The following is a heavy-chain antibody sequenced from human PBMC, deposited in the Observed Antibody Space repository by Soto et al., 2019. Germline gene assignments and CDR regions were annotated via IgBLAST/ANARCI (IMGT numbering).Heavy chain of an antibody. CDR1: GYKFGSAW. D-gene: IGHD3-3*02. CDR2: IKPGTSDI. CDR3: ARQLSHICDS. Sequence: SLKISCKGVGYKFGSAWIGWVRQMPGKGLEWMGIIKPGTSDIRYSPSCRGHVTISADEAVSTAYLQWSSLKASDTAMYYCARQLSHICDSWGQGTLVTVSS. V-gene: IGHV5-51*01. J-gene: IGHJ4*02.